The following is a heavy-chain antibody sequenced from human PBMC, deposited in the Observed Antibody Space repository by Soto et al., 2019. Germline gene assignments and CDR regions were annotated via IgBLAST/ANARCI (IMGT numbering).Heavy chain of an antibody. CDR2: ISAYNGNT. J-gene: IGHJ6*02. V-gene: IGHV1-18*01. CDR3: ARDLKRFGGGGRVMDV. CDR1: GYTFNTYI. D-gene: IGHD3-10*01. Sequence: QVQLVQSGGEVKKPGASVKVSCKASGYTFNTYIISWVRQAPGQGLEWMGWISAYNGNTNYAQKFQGRVTMTTDTSTSTAYMELRGLRADDTAVYYCARDLKRFGGGGRVMDVWGQGTTVTVSS.